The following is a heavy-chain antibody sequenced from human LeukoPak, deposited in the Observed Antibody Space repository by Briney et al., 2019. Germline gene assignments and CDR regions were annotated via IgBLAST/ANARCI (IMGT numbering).Heavy chain of an antibody. D-gene: IGHD2-21*02. CDR1: DGSLDIYY. CDR3: ATYGGDWKFDS. J-gene: IGHJ4*02. Sequence: SDTLSLTCGASDGSLDIYYWMFVRQPAGKGLKWIGEITYRGTPYYHPSLKSRVTISIDASQRHVSLTLTSVTAADTAVYYCATYGGDWKFDSWGQGTLVTVSS. V-gene: IGHV4-34*01. CDR2: ITYRGTP.